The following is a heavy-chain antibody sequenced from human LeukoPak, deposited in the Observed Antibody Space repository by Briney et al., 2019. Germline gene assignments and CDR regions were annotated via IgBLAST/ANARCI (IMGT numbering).Heavy chain of an antibody. CDR3: ASEYYYDTSGYYSLAH. Sequence: SETLSLTCTVSGGSISSYYWSWIRQPAGKGLEWIGRIYTSGSTNYNPSLKSRVTMSVDTSKNQFSLKLSSVTAVDTAVYYCASEYYYDTSGYYSLAHWGQGTLVTVSS. J-gene: IGHJ4*02. CDR1: GGSISSYY. D-gene: IGHD3-22*01. CDR2: IYTSGST. V-gene: IGHV4-4*07.